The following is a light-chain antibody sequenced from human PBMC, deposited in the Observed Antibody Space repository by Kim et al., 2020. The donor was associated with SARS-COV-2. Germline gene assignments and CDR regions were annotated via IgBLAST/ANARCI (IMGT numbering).Light chain of an antibody. Sequence: ASVGDRVTLTCRANQGISSYLALYQQKPGKAPNLLIYAASTLQSGVPSRFSGRGSGTEFTLTISSLQPEDFATYYCQQLNSYPRTFGGGTKVDIK. CDR2: AAS. V-gene: IGKV1-9*01. J-gene: IGKJ4*01. CDR3: QQLNSYPRT. CDR1: QGISSY.